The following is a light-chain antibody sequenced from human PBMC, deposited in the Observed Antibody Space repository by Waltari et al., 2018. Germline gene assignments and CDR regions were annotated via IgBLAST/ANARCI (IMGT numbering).Light chain of an antibody. CDR3: CSYAGTYTWV. J-gene: IGLJ3*02. V-gene: IGLV2-11*01. CDR1: SSDGGSYDY. CDR2: DVT. Sequence: QSALTQPRSVSGSPGQSVTIPCTGTSSDGGSYDYASWYQQHPGTAPKLILSDVTKRPSGVPDRFSGSKSGNTASLTISGLQAEDEADYYCCSYAGTYTWVFGGGTKLTVL.